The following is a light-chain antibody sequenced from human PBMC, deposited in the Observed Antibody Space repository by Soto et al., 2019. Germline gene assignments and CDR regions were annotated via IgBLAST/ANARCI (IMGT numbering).Light chain of an antibody. CDR2: DAS. CDR1: QSISGY. V-gene: IGKV1-33*01. J-gene: IGKJ2*01. CDR3: QQYDNLHT. Sequence: DIQMTQSPSSLSASVGDRVTITCRASQSISGYLNWYQQKPGKAPKLLIYDASNLETGVPSRFSGSGSGTDFTFTISSLQPEDIATYYCQQYDNLHTFGQGTKLEIK.